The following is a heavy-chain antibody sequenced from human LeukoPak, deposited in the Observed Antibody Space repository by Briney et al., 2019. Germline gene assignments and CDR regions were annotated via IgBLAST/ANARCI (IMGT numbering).Heavy chain of an antibody. CDR3: ARVQMVGRITMTLVITWFDP. Sequence: ASVNVSCRASGYTFSNYGISWVRQAPGQGLEWMGGINAYNGNTNYAQKFQGRVTMTSDTSRSTAYMELRSLRSDDTAVYYCARVQMVGRITMTLVITWFDPWGQGTLVTVSS. V-gene: IGHV1-18*01. D-gene: IGHD3-22*01. CDR1: GYTFSNYG. CDR2: INAYNGNT. J-gene: IGHJ5*02.